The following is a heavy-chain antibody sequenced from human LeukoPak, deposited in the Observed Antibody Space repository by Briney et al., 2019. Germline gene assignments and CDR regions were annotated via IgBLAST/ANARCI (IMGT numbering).Heavy chain of an antibody. D-gene: IGHD3-22*01. J-gene: IGHJ6*03. V-gene: IGHV4-39*01. CDR1: GGSISSSSYY. Sequence: SETLSLTCTVSGGSISSSSYYWGWIRQPPGKRLEWIGSIYYSGSTYYNPSLKSRVTISVDTSKNQFSLKLSSVTAADTAVYYCARSHYDSSGYYPPGPYYYYMDVWGKGTTVTVSS. CDR2: IYYSGST. CDR3: ARSHYDSSGYYPPGPYYYYMDV.